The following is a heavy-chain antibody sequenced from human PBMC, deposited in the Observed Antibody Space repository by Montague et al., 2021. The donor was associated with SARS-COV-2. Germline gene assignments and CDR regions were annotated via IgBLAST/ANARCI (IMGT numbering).Heavy chain of an antibody. D-gene: IGHD3-22*01. CDR1: GASVTSTNW. V-gene: IGHV4-4*02. CDR2: IYHTGNT. J-gene: IGHJ4*02. Sequence: SETLSLTCGVSGASVTSTNWWSWVRQPTGKGLEWIGEIYHTGNTNYSPSLKNRVSISLDKSKNQLSLRLNFVTAADTAVYYCASPKEGSGYYRPFDYWGQGILVTVSS. CDR3: ASPKEGSGYYRPFDY.